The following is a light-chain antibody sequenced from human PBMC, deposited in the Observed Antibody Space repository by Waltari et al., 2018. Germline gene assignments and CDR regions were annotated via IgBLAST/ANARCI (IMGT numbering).Light chain of an antibody. J-gene: IGLJ2*01. V-gene: IGLV1-40*01. CDR1: SSNIGAGYD. Sequence: QSVLTQPPSVSGAPGQRVSISCTGSSSNIGAGYDVHWYQQVPGTAPKLLIYGNNNRPSGVPDRFSGSKSGTSASLAITGLQAEDGADYYCQSYDTSLSGTVVFGGGTRLTVL. CDR2: GNN. CDR3: QSYDTSLSGTVV.